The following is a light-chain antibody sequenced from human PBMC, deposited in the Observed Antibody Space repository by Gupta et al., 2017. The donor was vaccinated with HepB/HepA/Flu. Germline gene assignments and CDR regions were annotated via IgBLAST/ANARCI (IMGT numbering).Light chain of an antibody. CDR3: QQYEKLT. Sequence: LSASVGDRVTITCQARQDISNYLNWYQQKPGKAPKLLIYDASNLETGVPSRFSGSGSGTDFTFTISSLQPEDIATYYCQQYEKLTFGGGTKVEIK. V-gene: IGKV1-33*01. CDR2: DAS. J-gene: IGKJ4*01. CDR1: QDISNY.